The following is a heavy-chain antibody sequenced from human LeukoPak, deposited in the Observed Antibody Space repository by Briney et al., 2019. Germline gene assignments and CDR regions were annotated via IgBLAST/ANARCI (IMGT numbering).Heavy chain of an antibody. CDR2: ISPYNGNT. CDR3: ARDQKLWLVDAFDI. D-gene: IGHD6-19*01. J-gene: IGHJ3*02. V-gene: IGHV1-18*01. Sequence: ASVKVSCKASGYTFTNYGISWVRQAPGQGLEWMGWISPYNGNTNYAQKLQGRVTMTTDTSTSTAFMEVRSLRPDDTALYYCARDQKLWLVDAFDIWGQGTMVTVSS. CDR1: GYTFTNYG.